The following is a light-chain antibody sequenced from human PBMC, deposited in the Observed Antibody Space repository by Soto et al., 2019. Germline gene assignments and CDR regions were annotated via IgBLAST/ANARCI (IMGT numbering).Light chain of an antibody. CDR2: GAS. V-gene: IGKV3-20*01. Sequence: EIVLTQSPGTLSLSPGERATLSCRASQSVSSSYLAWYQQKPGQAPRLLIYGASSRATGIPDRFRGSGSGTDFTLTISRLEPEDFAVYYCQQYGSSSGWTFGQGTKVEIK. CDR1: QSVSSSY. J-gene: IGKJ1*01. CDR3: QQYGSSSGWT.